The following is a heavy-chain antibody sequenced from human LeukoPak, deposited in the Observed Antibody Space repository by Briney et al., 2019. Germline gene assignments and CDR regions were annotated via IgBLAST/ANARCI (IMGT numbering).Heavy chain of an antibody. J-gene: IGHJ5*02. D-gene: IGHD3-22*01. V-gene: IGHV4-59*01. CDR1: GGSISSYY. CDR3: ARGLQNYYESSGSPFDP. Sequence: PSETLSLTCIVSGGSISSYYWSWIRQPPGKGLEWIGYIYYTGSTNYSPSLRSRVTMSVDTSKNQFSLKLRTVTAADTAVYYCARGLQNYYESSGSPFDPWGQGILVTVSS. CDR2: IYYTGST.